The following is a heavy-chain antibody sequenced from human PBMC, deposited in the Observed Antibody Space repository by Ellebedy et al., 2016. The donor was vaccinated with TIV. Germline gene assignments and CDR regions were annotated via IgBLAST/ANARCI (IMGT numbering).Heavy chain of an antibody. D-gene: IGHD6-19*01. Sequence: AASVKVSCKASGYTFTGYYMHWVRQAPGQGLEWMGWINPNSGGTNYAQKFQGLVTMTRDTSIRTAYMELSRLRSDDTAVYYCARDGSTVAGNGNWFDPWGQGTLVTVSS. CDR1: GYTFTGYY. CDR3: ARDGSTVAGNGNWFDP. J-gene: IGHJ5*02. V-gene: IGHV1-2*04. CDR2: INPNSGGT.